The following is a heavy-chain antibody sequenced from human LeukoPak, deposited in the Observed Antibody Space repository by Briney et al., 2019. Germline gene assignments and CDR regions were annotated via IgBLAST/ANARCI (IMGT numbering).Heavy chain of an antibody. CDR1: GFIVTNAW. J-gene: IGHJ4*02. V-gene: IGHV3-15*07. D-gene: IGHD3-3*02. CDR3: TTGIRGD. CDR2: IQSKTDGGKT. Sequence: GGSLRLSCAASGFIVTNAWMNWVRQASGKGLEWVGRIQSKTDGGKTDYAAPVKGRFTISRDDSKNTLYLQMNSLKTEDTAIYYCTTGIRGDWGQGTLVTVSS.